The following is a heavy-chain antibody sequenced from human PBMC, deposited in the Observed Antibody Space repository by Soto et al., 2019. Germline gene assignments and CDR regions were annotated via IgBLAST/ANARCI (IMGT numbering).Heavy chain of an antibody. Sequence: QVQLVESGGGVVQPGRSLRLSCAASGFTFSSYAMHWVRQAPGKGLEWVAVISYDGSNKYYADSVKGRFTISRDNSKNTLYLQMNSLRAEDTAVYYCARDYYGSGSYYLSGLGNWFDPWGQGTLVTVSS. CDR2: ISYDGSNK. CDR3: ARDYYGSGSYYLSGLGNWFDP. V-gene: IGHV3-30-3*01. CDR1: GFTFSSYA. J-gene: IGHJ5*02. D-gene: IGHD3-10*01.